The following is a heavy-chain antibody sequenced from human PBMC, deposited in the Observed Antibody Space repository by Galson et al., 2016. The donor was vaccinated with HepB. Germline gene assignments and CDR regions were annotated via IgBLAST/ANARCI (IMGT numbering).Heavy chain of an antibody. D-gene: IGHD3-16*01. V-gene: IGHV3-33*03. CDR1: GFTFSKTG. Sequence: SLRLSCAASGFTFSKTGMHWVRQAPGKGLEWVAVIWYDGTNTYLGDAVKGRFTISRDNSKNMLYLQMNSLRVEETAVYYCAKEGPGGRYYFDDWGQGTLVSVSS. CDR2: IWYDGTNT. CDR3: AKEGPGGRYYFDD. J-gene: IGHJ4*02.